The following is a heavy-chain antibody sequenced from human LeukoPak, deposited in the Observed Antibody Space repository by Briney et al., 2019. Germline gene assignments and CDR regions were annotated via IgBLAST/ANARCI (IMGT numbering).Heavy chain of an antibody. CDR3: ARAYEYGWFDP. CDR1: GCTFTDYF. D-gene: IGHD3-16*01. CDR2: INPKTGAT. V-gene: IGHV1-2*02. J-gene: IGHJ5*02. Sequence: ASVKVSCKASGCTFTDYFLHWLRQAPGQGFGWMGWINPKTGATNYAQSFQGRVTMTRDTSITTGNMELNRLTSDDTAVYYCARAYEYGWFDPWGQGTLVTVSS.